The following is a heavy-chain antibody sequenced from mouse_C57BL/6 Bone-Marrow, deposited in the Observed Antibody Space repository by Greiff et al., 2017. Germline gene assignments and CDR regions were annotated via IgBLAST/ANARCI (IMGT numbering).Heavy chain of an antibody. CDR1: GYTFTDYY. D-gene: IGHD1-1*01. J-gene: IGHJ2*01. CDR2: IFPGSGST. V-gene: IGHV1-75*01. CDR3: ARITTVVARYYFDY. Sequence: VQLQQSGPELVKPGASVKISCKASGYTFTDYYINWVKQRPGQGLEWIGWIFPGSGSTYYNEKFKGKATLTVDKSSSTAYMLLSSLTSEDSAVYFCARITTVVARYYFDYWGQGTTLTVSS.